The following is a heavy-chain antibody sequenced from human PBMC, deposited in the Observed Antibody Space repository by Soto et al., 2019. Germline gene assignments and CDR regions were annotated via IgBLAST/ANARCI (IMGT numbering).Heavy chain of an antibody. J-gene: IGHJ6*02. CDR3: ANELIAAAGDYYYYYGMDV. CDR1: GGSISSSSYY. Sequence: PSETLSLTCTVSGGSISSSSYYWGWIRQPLGKGLEWIGSIYYSGSTYYNPSLKSRVTISVDTSKNQFFLKLSSVTAADTAVYYCANELIAAAGDYYYYYGMDVWGQGTTVTVSS. CDR2: IYYSGST. D-gene: IGHD6-13*01. V-gene: IGHV4-39*01.